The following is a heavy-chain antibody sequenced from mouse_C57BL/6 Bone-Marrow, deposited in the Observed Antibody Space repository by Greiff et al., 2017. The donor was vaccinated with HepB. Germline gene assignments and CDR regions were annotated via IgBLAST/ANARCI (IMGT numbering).Heavy chain of an antibody. CDR3: ARPRDYGSSYPYCYAMDY. Sequence: VQLQQSGPELVKPGASVKISCKASGYSFTDYNMNWVKQSNGKSLEWIGVINPNYGTTSYNQKFKGKATLTVDQSSSTAYMQLNSLTSEDSAVYYCARPRDYGSSYPYCYAMDYWGQGTSVTVSS. J-gene: IGHJ4*01. CDR2: INPNYGTT. CDR1: GYSFTDYN. V-gene: IGHV1-39*01. D-gene: IGHD1-1*01.